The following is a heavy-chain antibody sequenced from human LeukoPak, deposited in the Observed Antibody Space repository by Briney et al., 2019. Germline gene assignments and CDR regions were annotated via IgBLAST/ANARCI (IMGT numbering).Heavy chain of an antibody. Sequence: ASVKVSCKASGYTFTSYGISWVRQAPGQGLEWMGWISAYNGNTNYAQKFQGRVTITADKSTSTAYMELSSLRSEDTAVYYCATASRRAGYSYGSWGQGTLVTVSS. J-gene: IGHJ4*02. D-gene: IGHD5-18*01. CDR1: GYTFTSYG. CDR3: ATASRRAGYSYGS. CDR2: ISAYNGNT. V-gene: IGHV1-18*01.